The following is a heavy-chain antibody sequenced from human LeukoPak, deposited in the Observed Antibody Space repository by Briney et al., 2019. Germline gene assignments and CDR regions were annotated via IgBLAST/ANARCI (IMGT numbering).Heavy chain of an antibody. J-gene: IGHJ5*02. CDR1: GYRVTIYW. CDR3: ARGRVSSGWYVWFDP. CDR2: IYAGDSNT. V-gene: IGHV5-51*01. D-gene: IGHD6-19*01. Sequence: GGSLKISFMGSGYRVTIYWIGGGPQMPGKGVGWRGIIYAGDSNTSYSPSFECQVPISAHKYISTAYVQWSSLKASDIAMYYCARGRVSSGWYVWFDPWGQGTLVTV.